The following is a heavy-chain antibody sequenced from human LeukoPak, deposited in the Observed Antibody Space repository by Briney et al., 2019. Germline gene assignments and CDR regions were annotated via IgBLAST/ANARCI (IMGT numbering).Heavy chain of an antibody. Sequence: GGSLRLSCAASGFTFSRYWMNWVRQAPGKGLEWVANIKQDGSEKYYLDSVKGRFTISRDNAENSLYLQMNSLRAEDTAVYYCATEASSGLEDWGQGILVTVSS. D-gene: IGHD6-19*01. CDR1: GFTFSRYW. CDR3: ATEASSGLED. J-gene: IGHJ4*02. CDR2: IKQDGSEK. V-gene: IGHV3-7*01.